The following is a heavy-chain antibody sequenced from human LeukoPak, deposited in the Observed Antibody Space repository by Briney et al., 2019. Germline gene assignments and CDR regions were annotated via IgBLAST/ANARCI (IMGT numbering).Heavy chain of an antibody. J-gene: IGHJ6*03. CDR3: ARGLSLRFLEWLSNSDYYYYYYYMDV. CDR1: VYTFTIYD. V-gene: IGHV1-8*01. CDR2: MNPNSGNT. Sequence: ASVTVSFKSSVYTFTIYDINWVRQATGQGREGMGWMNPNSGNTGYAQKFQGRVTMTSHTSISTAYMELSSLRSDDTAVYYCARGLSLRFLEWLSNSDYYYYYYYMDVWGNGTTVTVSS. D-gene: IGHD3-3*01.